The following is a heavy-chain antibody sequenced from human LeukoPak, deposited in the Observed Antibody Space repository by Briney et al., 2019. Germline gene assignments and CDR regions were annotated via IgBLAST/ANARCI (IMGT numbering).Heavy chain of an antibody. J-gene: IGHJ4*02. CDR1: GYTFTGYY. D-gene: IGHD3-22*01. V-gene: IGHV1-18*04. CDR2: ISAYNGNT. Sequence: ASVKVSCKASGYTFTGYYIHWVRQAPGQGLEWMGWISAYNGNTNYAQKLQGRVTMTTDTSTSTAYMELRSLRSDDTAVYYCARVRQVTMIVVAIDYWGQGTLVTVSS. CDR3: ARVRQVTMIVVAIDY.